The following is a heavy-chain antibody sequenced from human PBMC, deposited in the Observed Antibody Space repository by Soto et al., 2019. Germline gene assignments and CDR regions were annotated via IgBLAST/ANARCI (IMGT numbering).Heavy chain of an antibody. CDR3: AKGGTRTYYDFWSGKNWFDP. CDR1: GLTFSSYA. J-gene: IGHJ5*02. D-gene: IGHD3-3*01. Sequence: GGSLRLSCAASGLTFSSYAMSWVRQAPGKGLEWVSAISGSGGSTYYADSVKGRFTISRDNSKNTLYLQMNSLRAEDTAVYYCAKGGTRTYYDFWSGKNWFDPWGQGTLVTVSS. V-gene: IGHV3-23*01. CDR2: ISGSGGST.